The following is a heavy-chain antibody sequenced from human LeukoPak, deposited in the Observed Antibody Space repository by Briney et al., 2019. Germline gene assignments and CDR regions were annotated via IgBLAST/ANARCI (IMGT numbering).Heavy chain of an antibody. Sequence: GGSLRLSCAASGFTFSSYEMNWVRQAPGKGLEWVSYISSSGSTIYYADSVKGRFTISRDNAKNSLYLQMNSLRDEDTAVYYCARGEIGYYYDSSGYYLFDYWGQGTLVTVSS. J-gene: IGHJ4*02. CDR3: ARGEIGYYYDSSGYYLFDY. CDR1: GFTFSSYE. D-gene: IGHD3-22*01. CDR2: ISSSGSTI. V-gene: IGHV3-48*03.